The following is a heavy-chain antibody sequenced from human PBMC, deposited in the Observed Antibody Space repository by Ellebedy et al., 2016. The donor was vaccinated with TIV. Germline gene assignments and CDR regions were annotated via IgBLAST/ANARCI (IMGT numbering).Heavy chain of an antibody. J-gene: IGHJ4*02. CDR2: IKEDGSEK. V-gene: IGHV3-7*03. D-gene: IGHD6-19*01. CDR3: ARVPLDGAVAGTVEVAFDY. CDR1: GLIFSTYW. Sequence: GESLKISCAASGLIFSTYWMAWVRQAPGQGLEWVANIKEDGSEKYYVDSVKGRFTISRDNAKNSLYLQMNTLRAEDTAVYYCARVPLDGAVAGTVEVAFDYWGQGTLVTVSS.